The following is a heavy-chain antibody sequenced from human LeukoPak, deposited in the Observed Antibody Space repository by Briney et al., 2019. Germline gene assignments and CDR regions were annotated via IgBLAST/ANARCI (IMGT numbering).Heavy chain of an antibody. CDR3: ARQGRHYYGMDV. CDR2: IYYSGST. J-gene: IGHJ6*02. V-gene: IGHV4-59*08. Sequence: SETPSLTCTVSGGSISSYYWSWIRQPPGKGLEWIGYIYYSGSTNYNPSLKSRVTISVDTSKNQFSLKLSSVTAADTAVYYCARQGRHYYGMDVWGQGTTVTVSS. CDR1: GGSISSYY.